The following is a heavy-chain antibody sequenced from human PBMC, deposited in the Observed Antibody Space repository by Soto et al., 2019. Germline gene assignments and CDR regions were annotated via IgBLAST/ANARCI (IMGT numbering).Heavy chain of an antibody. CDR1: GYTLTELS. Sequence: ASVKVSCKVSGYTLTELSMHWVRQAPGQGLEWMGWISAYNGNTNYAQKLQGRVTMTTDTSTSTAYMELRSLRSDDTAVYYCARDLAYGGPFDYWGQGTLVTVSS. CDR3: ARDLAYGGPFDY. D-gene: IGHD4-17*01. CDR2: ISAYNGNT. J-gene: IGHJ4*02. V-gene: IGHV1-18*01.